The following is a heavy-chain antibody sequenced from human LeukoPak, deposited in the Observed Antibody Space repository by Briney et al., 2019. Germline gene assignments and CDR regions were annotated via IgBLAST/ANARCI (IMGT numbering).Heavy chain of an antibody. V-gene: IGHV5-51*01. CDR3: ARLLGYCSSTSCYGGNWFDP. CDR1: GYSFTSYW. CDR2: IYPGDSDT. D-gene: IGHD2-2*01. Sequence: GESLKISCKGSGYSFTSYWIGWVRQMPGKGLEWMGIIYPGDSDTRYSPSFQGQVTISADKSISTAYLQWSSLKASDTAMYYCARLLGYCSSTSCYGGNWFDPWGLGTLVTVSS. J-gene: IGHJ5*02.